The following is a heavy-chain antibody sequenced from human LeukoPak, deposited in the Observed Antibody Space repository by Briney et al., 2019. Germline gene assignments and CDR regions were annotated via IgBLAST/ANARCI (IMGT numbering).Heavy chain of an antibody. J-gene: IGHJ3*02. V-gene: IGHV1-2*02. Sequence: ASVKVSCKASGYTFTGYYMHWVRQAPGQGLDWMGWINPNSGGTNYAQKFQGRVTMTRDTSISTAYMELSRLRSDDTAVYYCARGGLNYYDSSGYYSNDAFDIWGQGTMVTVSS. CDR3: ARGGLNYYDSSGYYSNDAFDI. D-gene: IGHD3-22*01. CDR1: GYTFTGYY. CDR2: INPNSGGT.